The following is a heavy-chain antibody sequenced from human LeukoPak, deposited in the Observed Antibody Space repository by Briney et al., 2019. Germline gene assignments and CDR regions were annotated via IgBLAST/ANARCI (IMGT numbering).Heavy chain of an antibody. V-gene: IGHV1-46*01. CDR2: IHPTAGSA. CDR1: EYTFTSYS. CDR3: AGGHGSGSTIWFDP. Sequence: ASVKVSCKASEYTFTSYSLHWLRQAPGQGLQWMGMIHPTAGSANYAQKFQGRVTMTRDMSTSTVYMELSSLRSDDTAVFYCAGGHGSGSTIWFDPWGQGTLVTVSS. D-gene: IGHD3-10*01. J-gene: IGHJ5*02.